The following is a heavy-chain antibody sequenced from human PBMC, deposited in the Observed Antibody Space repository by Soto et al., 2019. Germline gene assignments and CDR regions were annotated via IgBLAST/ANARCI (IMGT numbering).Heavy chain of an antibody. V-gene: IGHV3-23*01. Sequence: GGSLRLSCAASGFTFSSYAMSWVRQAPGKGLEWVSAISGSGGSTYYADSVKGRFTISRDNSKNTLYLQMNSLRAEDTAVYYCANSPYYYGSGSGLGWFDPWGQGTLVTVSS. J-gene: IGHJ5*02. CDR3: ANSPYYYGSGSGLGWFDP. CDR2: ISGSGGST. D-gene: IGHD3-10*01. CDR1: GFTFSSYA.